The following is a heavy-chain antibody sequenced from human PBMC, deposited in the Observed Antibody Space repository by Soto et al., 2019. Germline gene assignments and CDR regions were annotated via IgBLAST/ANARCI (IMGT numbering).Heavy chain of an antibody. CDR1: VPSPRSYY. V-gene: IGHV4-59*07. J-gene: IGHJ5*01. Sequence: PSGPLGISCTVSVPSPRSYYWTWLRLPPGKRLEWIGYVYNSGSTNYNPTLKSRVTISEDTSKSQFSLKVNYMTAADTAVYYCARYRREAVAGYTLDIWGHGTL. CDR3: ARYRREAVAGYTLDI. D-gene: IGHD6-13*01. CDR2: VYNSGST.